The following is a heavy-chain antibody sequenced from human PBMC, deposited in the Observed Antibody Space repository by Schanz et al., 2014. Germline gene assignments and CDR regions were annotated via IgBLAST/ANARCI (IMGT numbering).Heavy chain of an antibody. Sequence: EQLVESGGGLVQPGGSLRLSCAASGFTFTTHSMTWVRQAPGKGLEWVSTISASGGSTYYADSVKGRFTISRDNAKNSLYLQMNSLRAGDTAVYYCARGTDWNLHYWGQGALVTVAS. CDR3: ARGTDWNLHY. J-gene: IGHJ4*02. CDR2: ISASGGST. D-gene: IGHD1-1*01. CDR1: GFTFTTHS. V-gene: IGHV3-23*04.